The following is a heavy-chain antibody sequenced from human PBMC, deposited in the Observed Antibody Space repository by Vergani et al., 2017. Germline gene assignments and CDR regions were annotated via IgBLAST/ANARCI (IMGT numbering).Heavy chain of an antibody. CDR2: INHSGST. D-gene: IGHD2-15*01. CDR3: ARGASPYCSGGSCYVRVRAFDI. Sequence: QVQLQQWGAGLLKPSETLSLTCAVYGGSFSGYYWSWIRQPPGKGLEWIGEINHSGSTNYNPSLKSRVTKSVDTAKNQFSLQLCSVTDADTALYYCARGASPYCSGGSCYVRVRAFDIWGQGTMVTVSS. V-gene: IGHV4-34*01. CDR1: GGSFSGYY. J-gene: IGHJ3*02.